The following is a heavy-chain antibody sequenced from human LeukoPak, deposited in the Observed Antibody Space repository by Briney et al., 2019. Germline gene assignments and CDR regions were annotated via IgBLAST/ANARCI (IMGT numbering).Heavy chain of an antibody. Sequence: GASVKVSCKASGYTFTSYSISWVRQAPGQGLEWMGWISGYNGNTNYAQKLQGRLTMTTDTSTSTAYMELRSLRSDDTAVYYCARGAMITFGGVLLYYFDYWGQGTLVTVSS. CDR1: GYTFTSYS. D-gene: IGHD3-16*01. V-gene: IGHV1-18*01. J-gene: IGHJ4*02. CDR2: ISGYNGNT. CDR3: ARGAMITFGGVLLYYFDY.